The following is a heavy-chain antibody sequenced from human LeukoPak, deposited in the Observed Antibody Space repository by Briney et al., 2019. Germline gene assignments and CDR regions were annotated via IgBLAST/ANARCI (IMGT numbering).Heavy chain of an antibody. V-gene: IGHV3-73*01. D-gene: IGHD2-21*02. CDR2: IRSKANSYAT. CDR1: GFTFSNYG. J-gene: IGHJ4*02. Sequence: GGSLRLSCAPSGFTFSNYGIHWVRQAPGKGLEWVGRIRSKANSYATAYAASVKGRFTISRDDSKNTAYLQMNSLKTEDTAVYYCTRPQAYCGGDCYGLWGQGTLVTVSS. CDR3: TRPQAYCGGDCYGL.